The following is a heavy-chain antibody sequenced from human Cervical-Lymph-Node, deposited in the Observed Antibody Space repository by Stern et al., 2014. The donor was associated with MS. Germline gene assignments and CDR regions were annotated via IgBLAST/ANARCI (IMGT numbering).Heavy chain of an antibody. V-gene: IGHV3-49*05. CDR1: GFTFGDHA. Sequence: EVQLVESGGGLVKPGRSLRLSCTASGFTFGDHALSWFRQAPGKGLEYIASIRSNFDGGMEEPADSVKCRFSVSRDDSKSTGYLQMNSLKTGDSARYYCTRDGMYCSGETCYYLAFEIWGQGTLVIVSS. CDR3: TRDGMYCSGETCYYLAFEI. J-gene: IGHJ3*02. D-gene: IGHD2-15*01. CDR2: IRSNFDGGME.